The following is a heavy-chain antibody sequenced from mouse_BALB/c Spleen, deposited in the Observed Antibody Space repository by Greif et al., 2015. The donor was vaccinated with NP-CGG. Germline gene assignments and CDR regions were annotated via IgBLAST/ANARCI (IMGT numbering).Heavy chain of an antibody. J-gene: IGHJ4*01. D-gene: IGHD2-4*01. CDR3: ARRDYDEGYYAMDY. V-gene: IGHV1S132*01. Sequence: VKLQESGAELVKPGASVKLSCKTSGYTFTSYWIQWVKQRPGQGLGWIGEIFPGTGTTYYNEKFKGKATLTIDTSSSTAYMQLSSLTYEDSAVYFCARRDYDEGYYAMDYWGQGTSVTVSS. CDR2: IFPGTGTT. CDR1: GYTFTSYW.